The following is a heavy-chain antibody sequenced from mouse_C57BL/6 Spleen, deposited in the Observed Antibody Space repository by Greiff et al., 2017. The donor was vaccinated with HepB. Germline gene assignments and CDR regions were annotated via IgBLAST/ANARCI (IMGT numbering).Heavy chain of an antibody. D-gene: IGHD2-1*01. V-gene: IGHV3-6*01. CDR1: GYSITSGYY. Sequence: EVKLQQSGPGLVKPSQSLSLTCSVTGYSITSGYYWNWIRQFPGNKLEWMGYISYDGSNNYNPSLKNRISITRDTSKNQFFLKLNSVTTEDTATYYCAREGDGNYGMDYWGQGTSVTVSS. CDR2: ISYDGSN. CDR3: AREGDGNYGMDY. J-gene: IGHJ4*01.